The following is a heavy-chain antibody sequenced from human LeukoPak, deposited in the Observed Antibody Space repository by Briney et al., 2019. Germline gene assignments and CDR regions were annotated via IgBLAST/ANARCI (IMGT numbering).Heavy chain of an antibody. CDR2: ISYDGSNK. D-gene: IGHD6-6*01. CDR3: ARMYSSSMSAVEV. Sequence: PGGSLRLSCAASGFTFSSYAMHWVRQAPGKGLEWVAGISYDGSNKYYADSVKGRFTISRDNSKNTLYLQMNSLRAAAPPVYSWARMYSSSMSAVEVWGQGNTVTVSS. V-gene: IGHV3-30-3*01. CDR1: GFTFSSYA. J-gene: IGHJ6*02.